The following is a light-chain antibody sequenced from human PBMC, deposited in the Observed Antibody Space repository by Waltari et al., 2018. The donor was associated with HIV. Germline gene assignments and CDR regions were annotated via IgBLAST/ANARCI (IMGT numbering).Light chain of an antibody. CDR2: DVS. CDR3: CSYAGSDPVV. J-gene: IGLJ2*01. V-gene: IGLV2-11*01. CDR1: SSDVGVYNF. Sequence: QSALTQPRSVSGSPGQSVTISCTGTSSDVGVYNFVSWYQQHPGKAPKLMIYDVSKRPAGVPYRFSGSKSGNTASLTISGLQAEDEADYYCCSYAGSDPVVFGGGTKLTVL.